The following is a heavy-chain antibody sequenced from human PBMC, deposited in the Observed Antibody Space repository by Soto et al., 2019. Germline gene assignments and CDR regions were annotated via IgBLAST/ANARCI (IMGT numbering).Heavy chain of an antibody. Sequence: KPSETLSLTCSVSGAALNSGNYYRSWIGQVPGKGLEWIGHIYVTGAVDYNPSLSDRITISADTSERQFSLSLRLVTAADTAVYYCARLRIATNNYKWFDPWGKGTLVIVP. V-gene: IGHV4-31*03. J-gene: IGHJ5*02. CDR2: IYVTGAV. CDR1: GAALNSGNYY. D-gene: IGHD2-21*01. CDR3: ARLRIATNNYKWFDP.